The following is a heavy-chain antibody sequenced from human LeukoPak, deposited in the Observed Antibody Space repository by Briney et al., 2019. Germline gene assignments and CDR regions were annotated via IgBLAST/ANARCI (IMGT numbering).Heavy chain of an antibody. Sequence: PSETLSLTCTVSGGSISSWIRQPPGKGLEWIGSIYYSGSTYCNPSLKSRVTISVDTSKNQFSLKLSSVTAADTAVYYCARPTSSWFFDYWGQGTLVTVSS. D-gene: IGHD6-13*01. CDR1: GGSISS. J-gene: IGHJ4*02. V-gene: IGHV4-38-2*02. CDR3: ARPTSSWFFDY. CDR2: IYYSGST.